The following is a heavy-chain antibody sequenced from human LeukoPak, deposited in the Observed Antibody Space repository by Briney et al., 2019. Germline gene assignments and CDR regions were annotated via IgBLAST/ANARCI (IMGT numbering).Heavy chain of an antibody. J-gene: IGHJ6*03. D-gene: IGHD6-6*01. Sequence: SETLSLTCTVSGGSISSGSYYWSWIRQPAGKGLEWIGRIYTSGSTNYNPSLKSRVTISVDTSKNQFSLKLSSVTAADTAVYYCARDPGGSSSSMGVYYYYYYMDVWGKGTTVTVSS. CDR1: GGSISSGSYY. CDR3: ARDPGGSSSSMGVYYYYYYMDV. V-gene: IGHV4-61*02. CDR2: IYTSGST.